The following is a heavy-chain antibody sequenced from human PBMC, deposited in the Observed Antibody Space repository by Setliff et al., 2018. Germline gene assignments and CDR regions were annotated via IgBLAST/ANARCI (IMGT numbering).Heavy chain of an antibody. CDR1: GGSFSGYY. D-gene: IGHD2-8*01. V-gene: IGHV4-34*01. J-gene: IGHJ4*02. Sequence: ASETLSLTCAVYGGSFSGYYWSWIRQPPGKGLEWIGEINHSGSTNYNPSLKSRVTISVDTSKNQFSLKLSSVTAADTAVYYCASVDIVLMVYALWGQGTQVTVPQ. CDR2: INHSGST. CDR3: ASVDIVLMVYAL.